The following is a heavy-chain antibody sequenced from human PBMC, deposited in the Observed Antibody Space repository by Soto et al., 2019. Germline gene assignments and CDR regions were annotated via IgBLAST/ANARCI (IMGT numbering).Heavy chain of an antibody. D-gene: IGHD3-22*01. V-gene: IGHV4-30-4*01. CDR1: GGSISSGDSS. Sequence: QVQLQESGPGLVKPSQTLSLTCTVSGGSISSGDSSWSWIRQPPGRGLEWIGYIYCSGSTYYTPSLKSRVTISVDTSENQFSLKLSSVTAADTAVYYCARAAKTYYYDSSGYYYTFDIWGQGTMVTVSS. J-gene: IGHJ3*02. CDR2: IYCSGST. CDR3: ARAAKTYYYDSSGYYYTFDI.